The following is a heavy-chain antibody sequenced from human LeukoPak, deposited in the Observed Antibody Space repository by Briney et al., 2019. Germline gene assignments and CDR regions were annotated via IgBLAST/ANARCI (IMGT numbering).Heavy chain of an antibody. CDR1: GFTFTNYA. CDR2: ISRTGGSA. CDR3: ARDVEVCRIGACYWTTFDC. J-gene: IGHJ4*02. V-gene: IGHV3-23*01. D-gene: IGHD2-21*02. Sequence: GGSLRLSCAASGFTFTNYAMTWVRQAPGRGLEWVSTISRTGGSAYYADSVKGRFTISRDTASDTVNLQMNSLRAEDTAVYYCARDVEVCRIGACYWTTFDCWGQGTLDTVSS.